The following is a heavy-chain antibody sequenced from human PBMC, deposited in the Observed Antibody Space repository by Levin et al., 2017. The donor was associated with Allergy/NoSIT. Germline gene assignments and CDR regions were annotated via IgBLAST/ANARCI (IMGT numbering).Heavy chain of an antibody. CDR2: ISGTGDGT. D-gene: IGHD1-26*01. CDR3: ARGWSSVSYYSTH. CDR1: GFIFRNYA. V-gene: IGHV3-23*01. Sequence: GESLKISCAASGFIFRNYAMTWVRQAPGKGLEWVSAISGTGDGTYYADSVKGRFTISRDNSKNTLYLQMNSLRAEDAAVYYCARGWSSVSYYSTHWGQGTLVTVSS. J-gene: IGHJ4*02.